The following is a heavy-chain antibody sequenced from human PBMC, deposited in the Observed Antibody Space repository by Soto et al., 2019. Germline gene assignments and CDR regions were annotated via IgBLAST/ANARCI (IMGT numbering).Heavy chain of an antibody. CDR2: INAGNGNT. V-gene: IGHV1-3*01. J-gene: IGHJ3*02. CDR1: GYTFTSYA. CDR3: ARVWGKSIAAAGI. D-gene: IGHD6-13*01. Sequence: ASVKVSCKASGYTFTSYAMHWVRQAPGQRLEWMGWINAGNGNTKYSQKFQGRVTITRDTSASTAYMELSSLRSEDTAVYYCARVWGKSIAAAGIWGQGTMVTVSS.